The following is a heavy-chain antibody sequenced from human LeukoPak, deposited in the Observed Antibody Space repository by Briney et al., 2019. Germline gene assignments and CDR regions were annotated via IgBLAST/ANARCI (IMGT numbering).Heavy chain of an antibody. J-gene: IGHJ4*02. Sequence: PSETLSLTCAVYGGSFSGYYWSWIRQPPGKGLEWIGEINHSGSTNYNPSLKSRVTISVDTSKNQFSLKLSSVTAADTAVYYCAIARGIRDCSGGSCYWRQLEFDYWGQGTLVTVSS. CDR2: INHSGST. V-gene: IGHV4-34*01. CDR3: AIARGIRDCSGGSCYWRQLEFDY. CDR1: GGSFSGYY. D-gene: IGHD2-15*01.